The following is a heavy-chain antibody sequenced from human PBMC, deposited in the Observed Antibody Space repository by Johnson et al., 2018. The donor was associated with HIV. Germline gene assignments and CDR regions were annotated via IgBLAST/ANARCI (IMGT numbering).Heavy chain of an antibody. CDR2: IFSGGST. Sequence: VQLVESGGGVVQPGRSLRLSCAASGFTFSSYAMHWVRQAPGQGLECGSVIFSGGSTYYADAVKGRFTISRDNSKNTLYLKMNSLRAEETAVYYCAREQTNSWPGNAFDIWGQGTMVTVSS. CDR3: AREQTNSWPGNAFDI. J-gene: IGHJ3*02. V-gene: IGHV3-66*01. CDR1: GFTFSSYA. D-gene: IGHD6-13*01.